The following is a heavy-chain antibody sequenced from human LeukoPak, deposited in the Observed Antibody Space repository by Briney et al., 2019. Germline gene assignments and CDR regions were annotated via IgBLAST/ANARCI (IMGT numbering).Heavy chain of an antibody. CDR3: AKVASTVTSGTSYFDY. CDR1: GFTFSSYA. CDR2: ISGSGGST. V-gene: IGHV3-23*01. D-gene: IGHD4-17*01. J-gene: IGHJ4*02. Sequence: GGSLRLSCAASGFTFSSYAMSWVRQAPGKGLEWVSAISGSGGSTYYADSVKGRFTFSRDNSKNTLYLQMNSLRAEDTAVYYCAKVASTVTSGTSYFDYWGQGTLVTVSS.